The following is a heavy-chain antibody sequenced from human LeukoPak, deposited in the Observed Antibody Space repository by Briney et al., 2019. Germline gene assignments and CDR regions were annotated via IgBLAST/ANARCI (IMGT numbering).Heavy chain of an antibody. CDR1: GITLSNYG. Sequence: PGGSLRLSCAVSGITLSNYGMSWVRQAPGKGLEWVAGISDSGGRTNYADSVKGRFTISRDNAKNSLYLQMNSLRAEDTAVYYCARRERSGNYYYYYMDVWGKGTTVTVSS. D-gene: IGHD3-3*01. CDR3: ARRERSGNYYYYYMDV. J-gene: IGHJ6*03. V-gene: IGHV3-23*01. CDR2: ISDSGGRT.